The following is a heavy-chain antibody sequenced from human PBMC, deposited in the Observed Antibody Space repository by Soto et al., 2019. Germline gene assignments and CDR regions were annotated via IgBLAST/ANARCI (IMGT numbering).Heavy chain of an antibody. J-gene: IGHJ6*02. CDR1: GYTFISHG. CDR2: ISGKNGNT. V-gene: IGHV1-18*04. D-gene: IGHD2-15*01. CDR3: ARVSSSIVVVPDYGMDV. Sequence: QVQLVQSGVEVKKPGASVKVSCKASGYTFISHGITWVRQAPGEGLEWMGWISGKNGNTTYAQTLQGRVTLTTDTSTSTAYMELRSLRSDDTAVYYCARVSSSIVVVPDYGMDVWGQGSTVTVSS.